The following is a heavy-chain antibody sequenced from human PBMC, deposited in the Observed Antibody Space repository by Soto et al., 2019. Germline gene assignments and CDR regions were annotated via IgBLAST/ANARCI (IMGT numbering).Heavy chain of an antibody. CDR3: VRGHNSFDL. V-gene: IGHV3-72*01. CDR2: SANKANSYTT. J-gene: IGHJ3*01. Sequence: GGSLRLSCAVSGFTFSDHYMDWVRQAPGEGLEWVGRSANKANSYTTVYAASVEGRFTVSRDDSKNSFFLQMNSLRTGDTAVYYCVRGHNSFDLWGQGTMVTVSS. CDR1: GFTFSDHY.